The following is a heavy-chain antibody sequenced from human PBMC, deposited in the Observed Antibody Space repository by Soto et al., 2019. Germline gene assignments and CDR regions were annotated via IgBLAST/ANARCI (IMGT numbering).Heavy chain of an antibody. CDR1: GGSISSSSYY. CDR2: IYYSGST. CDR3: ASRITMVRGVITDY. D-gene: IGHD3-10*01. V-gene: IGHV4-39*01. J-gene: IGHJ4*02. Sequence: SETLSLTCTVSGGSISSSSYYWGWIRQPPGKELEWIGSIYYSGSTYYNPSLKSRVTISVDTSKNQFSLKLSSVTAADTAVYYCASRITMVRGVITDYWGQGTLVTVSS.